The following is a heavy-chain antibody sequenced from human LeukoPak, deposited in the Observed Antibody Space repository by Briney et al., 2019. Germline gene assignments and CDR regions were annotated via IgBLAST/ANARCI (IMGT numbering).Heavy chain of an antibody. Sequence: GGSLRLSCAASGFTFSSYGMHWVRQAPGKGLEWVSSISSSSSYIYYADSVKGRFTISRDNAKNSLYLQMNSLRAEDTAVYYCARDTAPSYGSGTQNTWGQGTLVTVSS. CDR3: ARDTAPSYGSGTQNT. V-gene: IGHV3-21*01. D-gene: IGHD3-10*01. CDR2: ISSSSSYI. J-gene: IGHJ5*02. CDR1: GFTFSSYG.